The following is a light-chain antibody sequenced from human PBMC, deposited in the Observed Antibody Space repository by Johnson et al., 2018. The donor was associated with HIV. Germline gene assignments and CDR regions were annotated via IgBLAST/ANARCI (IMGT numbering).Light chain of an antibody. J-gene: IGLJ1*01. CDR3: ATWDTGLSAGV. CDR1: SSNIGNNY. V-gene: IGLV1-51*01. CDR2: DNN. Sequence: QAVLTQPPSVSAAPGQKVTISCSGSSSNIGNNYVSWYQQLPGTAPKLLIYDNNKRPSGIPDRFSGSKSGTSATLGITGLPTGDEADYYCATWDTGLSAGVFGTGTKVTVL.